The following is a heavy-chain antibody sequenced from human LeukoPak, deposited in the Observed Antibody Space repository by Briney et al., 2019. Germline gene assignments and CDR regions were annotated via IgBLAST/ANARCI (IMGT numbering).Heavy chain of an antibody. CDR2: INPNSGDT. CDR3: ARDGSLDY. J-gene: IGHJ4*02. Sequence: ASVKVSCKASGYTFTDYFMHWVRRAPGQGLEWMGWINPNSGDTNSAHKFQARVTMTRDTSNNTSYMDLSRLRSDDTAVYYCARDGSLDYWGQGTLVTVSS. V-gene: IGHV1-2*02. CDR1: GYTFTDYF.